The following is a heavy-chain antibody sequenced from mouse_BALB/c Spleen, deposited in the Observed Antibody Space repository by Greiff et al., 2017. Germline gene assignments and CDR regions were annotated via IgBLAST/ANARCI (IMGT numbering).Heavy chain of an antibody. CDR3: TRNYGSSFFDY. CDR2: IRLKSNNYAT. J-gene: IGHJ2*01. V-gene: IGHV6-6*02. CDR1: GFTFSNYW. Sequence: EVMLVESGGGLVQPGGSMKLSCVASGFTFSNYWMNWVRQSPEKGLEWVAEIRLKSNNYATHYAESVKGRFTISRDDSKSSVYLQMNNLRAEDTGIYYCTRNYGSSFFDYWGQGTTLTVSS. D-gene: IGHD1-1*01.